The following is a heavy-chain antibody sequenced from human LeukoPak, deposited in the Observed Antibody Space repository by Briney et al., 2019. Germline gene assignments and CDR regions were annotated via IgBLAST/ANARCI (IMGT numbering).Heavy chain of an antibody. J-gene: IGHJ4*02. V-gene: IGHV4-39*01. D-gene: IGHD5-12*01. CDR2: IYYSGST. Sequence: KPSETLSLTCTVSGGSISSSTYYWGWIRQPRGKGLEWIGGIYYSGSTYYNPSLKSRVTISVDTSKNQFSLKLSSVTAADTAVYYCARHGGVKYSGYERRFDYWGQGTVVTVSS. CDR3: ARHGGVKYSGYERRFDY. CDR1: GGSISSSTYY.